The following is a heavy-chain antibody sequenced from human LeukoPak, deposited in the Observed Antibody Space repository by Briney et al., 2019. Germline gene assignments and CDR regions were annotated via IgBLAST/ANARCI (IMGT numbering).Heavy chain of an antibody. CDR1: GFTFDDYA. CDR3: AKDMGYSSSWYVDY. J-gene: IGHJ4*02. V-gene: IGHV3-9*01. CDR2: ISWNSGSI. Sequence: GGSLRLSCAASGFTFDDYAMHWVRQAPGKGLEWVSGISWNSGSIGYADSVKGRFTISRDNAKNSLYLQMNSLRAGDTALYYCAKDMGYSSSWYVDYWGQGTLVTVSS. D-gene: IGHD6-13*01.